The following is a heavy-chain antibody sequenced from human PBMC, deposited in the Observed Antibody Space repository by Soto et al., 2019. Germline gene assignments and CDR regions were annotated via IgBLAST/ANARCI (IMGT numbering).Heavy chain of an antibody. D-gene: IGHD6-6*01. CDR2: IYYSGST. J-gene: IGHJ6*02. V-gene: IGHV4-61*01. CDR3: ASTAARLYYYYGMDV. CDR1: GGSVSSGSYY. Sequence: QVQLQESGPGLVKPSETLSLTCTVSGGSVSSGSYYWSWIRQPPGKGLEWIGYIYYSGSTNYNPSLQSRVTTXXDXSXXQFSLKLSSVTAADTAVYYCASTAARLYYYYGMDVWGQGTSVTVSS.